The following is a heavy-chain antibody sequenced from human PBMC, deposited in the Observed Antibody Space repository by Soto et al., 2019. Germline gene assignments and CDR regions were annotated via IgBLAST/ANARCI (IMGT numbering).Heavy chain of an antibody. Sequence: ASVKVSCKASGYTFTGYYMHWVRQAPGQGLEWMGWINPNSGGTNYAQKFQGWVTMTRDTSISTAYMELSRLRSDDTAVYYCARSPFGGTNGLFSNWYYMDVWGKGTTVTVSS. CDR3: ARSPFGGTNGLFSNWYYMDV. CDR1: GYTFTGYY. D-gene: IGHD2-8*01. J-gene: IGHJ6*03. V-gene: IGHV1-2*04. CDR2: INPNSGGT.